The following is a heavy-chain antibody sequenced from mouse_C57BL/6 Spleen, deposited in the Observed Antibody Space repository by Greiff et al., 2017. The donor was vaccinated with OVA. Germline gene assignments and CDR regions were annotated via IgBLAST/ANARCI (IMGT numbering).Heavy chain of an antibody. D-gene: IGHD2-3*01. V-gene: IGHV14-1*01. CDR1: GFNINDYY. J-gene: IGHJ2*01. CDR3: TRWFLSVFDY. Sequence: VQLQQSGAELVRPGASVKLSCTASGFNINDYYMQWVKQRPEQGLEWIGGIDPGGGDTEYAAKFKGKATMTADKSSNTAYLQLSSLTSEDTAVYYSTRWFLSVFDYWGQGTTLTVSS. CDR2: IDPGGGDT.